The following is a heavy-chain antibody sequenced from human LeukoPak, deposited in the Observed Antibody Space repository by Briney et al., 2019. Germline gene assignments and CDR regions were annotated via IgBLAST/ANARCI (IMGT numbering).Heavy chain of an antibody. CDR3: ARGTWSGYGVYFDY. D-gene: IGHD3-3*01. CDR1: GFTFSNYA. Sequence: PGGSLRLSCAASGFTFSNYAMTWVRQAPGKGLEWVSTISGSGGSTYYADSVKGRFTISRDNAKNSLYLQMNSLRAEDTALYYCARGTWSGYGVYFDYWGQGTLVTVSS. CDR2: ISGSGGST. V-gene: IGHV3-23*01. J-gene: IGHJ4*02.